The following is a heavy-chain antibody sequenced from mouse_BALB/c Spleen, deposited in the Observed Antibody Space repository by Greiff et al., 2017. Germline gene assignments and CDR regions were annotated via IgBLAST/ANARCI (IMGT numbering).Heavy chain of an antibody. Sequence: EVMLVESGGGLVKPGGSLKLSCAASGFTFSDYYMYWVRQTPEKRLEWVATISDGGSYTYYPDSVKGRFTISRDNAKNNLYLQMSSLKSEDTAMYYCARHVGGNYAMDYWGQGTSVTVSS. CDR1: GFTFSDYY. CDR2: ISDGGSYT. CDR3: ARHVGGNYAMDY. V-gene: IGHV5-4*02. J-gene: IGHJ4*01. D-gene: IGHD1-1*01.